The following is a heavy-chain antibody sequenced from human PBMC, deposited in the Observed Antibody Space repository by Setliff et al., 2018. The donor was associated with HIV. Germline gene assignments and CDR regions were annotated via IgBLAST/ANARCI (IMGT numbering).Heavy chain of an antibody. CDR2: IRAYNGNT. J-gene: IGHJ4*02. CDR3: ARDLGYSAFDNFDY. Sequence: ASVKVSCKASGYTFTSYGISWVRQAHGQGLEWMGSIRAYNGNTNYAQKFQGRVTMTRDTSTSTDYMELRSLTSDDTAVYYCARDLGYSAFDNFDYWGQGTPVTVSS. CDR1: GYTFTSYG. V-gene: IGHV1-18*01. D-gene: IGHD5-12*01.